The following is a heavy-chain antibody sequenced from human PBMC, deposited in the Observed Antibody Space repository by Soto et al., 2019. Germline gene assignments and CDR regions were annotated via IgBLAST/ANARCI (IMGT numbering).Heavy chain of an antibody. Sequence: QVQLQESGPGLVKPSETLSLTCTVSGGSVSSGSYYWSWIRQPPGKGLEWIGYIYYSGSTNYNPSLKSRVTISVDTSKNQFSLKLSSVTAADTAVYYCASYRQDPSGPHHYDSSGYYYRAFDYWGQGTLVTVSS. CDR3: ASYRQDPSGPHHYDSSGYYYRAFDY. D-gene: IGHD3-22*01. CDR1: GGSVSSGSYY. CDR2: IYYSGST. J-gene: IGHJ4*02. V-gene: IGHV4-61*01.